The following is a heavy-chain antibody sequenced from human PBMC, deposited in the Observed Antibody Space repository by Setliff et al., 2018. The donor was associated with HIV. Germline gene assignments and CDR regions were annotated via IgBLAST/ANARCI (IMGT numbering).Heavy chain of an antibody. CDR3: ARPRLWRDAFDI. J-gene: IGHJ3*02. CDR2: INHRGTT. D-gene: IGHD1-1*01. Sequence: SETLSLTCGVYGGSFSGYYWTWIRQPPGKGLEWIGEINHRGTTNSNPSLKRRVTISVDTSKSQFSLRLSSVTSADTAVYYCARPRLWRDAFDIWGQGAMVTVSS. V-gene: IGHV4-34*01. CDR1: GGSFSGYY.